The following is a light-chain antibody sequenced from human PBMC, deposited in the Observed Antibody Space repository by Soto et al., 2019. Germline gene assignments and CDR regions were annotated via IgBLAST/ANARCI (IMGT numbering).Light chain of an antibody. V-gene: IGKV3-15*01. CDR3: QHYNNWPRT. J-gene: IGKJ1*01. CDR1: QSVSSN. Sequence: EIVMTQYPATMSLSPGERATLSCRASQSVSSNLAWYQQQPGHAARLLIYGASTRATGIPARFSGSRSGTEFPLTISRLQAEDFAVYYCQHYNNWPRTFGQGTKVEIK. CDR2: GAS.